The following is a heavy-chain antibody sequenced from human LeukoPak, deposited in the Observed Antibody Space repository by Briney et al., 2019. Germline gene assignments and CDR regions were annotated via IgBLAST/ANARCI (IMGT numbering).Heavy chain of an antibody. CDR2: INHSGST. CDR1: DESFSGYY. CDR3: ARHDAYYEILTGYRYYFDY. J-gene: IGHJ4*02. V-gene: IGHV4-34*01. Sequence: SETLSLTCAVYDESFSGYYWSWIRQPPGKGLEWIGEINHSGSTNYNPSLKSRVTISVDTSKNQFSLKVSSVTAADTAVYYCARHDAYYEILTGYRYYFDYWGQGTLVTVSS. D-gene: IGHD3-9*01.